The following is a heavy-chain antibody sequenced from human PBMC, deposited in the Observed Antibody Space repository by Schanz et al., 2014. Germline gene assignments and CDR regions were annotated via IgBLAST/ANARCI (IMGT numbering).Heavy chain of an antibody. J-gene: IGHJ4*02. CDR1: GFTFSSYA. D-gene: IGHD3-9*01. CDR2: IWYDGSNK. V-gene: IGHV3-33*06. Sequence: QEQLVEPGGGAVQPGRSLRLSCAASGFTFSSYAVDWIRQAPGQGLEWVAIIWYDGSNKYYADSVKGRFAISRDNSKNALYLQVNSLRAEDTAVYYCAKHVRSLTGNDYWGQGTLVAVSA. CDR3: AKHVRSLTGNDY.